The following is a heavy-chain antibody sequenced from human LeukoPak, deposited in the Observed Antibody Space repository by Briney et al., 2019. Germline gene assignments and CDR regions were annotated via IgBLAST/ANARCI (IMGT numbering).Heavy chain of an antibody. Sequence: GRSLKLSCAGSGFTFSSYGLHWVRQTPGKGLEWVSYISSSGSTIYYADSVKGRFTISRDNAKNSLYLQMNSLRAEDTAVYYCANGYCTNGVCYPYYYYYMDVWGKGTTVTVSS. CDR1: GFTFSSYG. J-gene: IGHJ6*03. D-gene: IGHD2-8*01. V-gene: IGHV3-48*04. CDR3: ANGYCTNGVCYPYYYYYMDV. CDR2: ISSSGSTI.